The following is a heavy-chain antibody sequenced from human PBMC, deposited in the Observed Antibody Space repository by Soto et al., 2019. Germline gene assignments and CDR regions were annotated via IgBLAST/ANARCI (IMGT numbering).Heavy chain of an antibody. V-gene: IGHV3-23*01. CDR3: AREIAVAENDAFDI. D-gene: IGHD6-19*01. J-gene: IGHJ3*02. CDR1: GFTFSSYA. Sequence: PGGSLRLSCAASGFTFSSYAMSWVRQAPGKGLDWVSAISGSGGSTYYADSVKGRFTISRDNAKNSLYLQMNSLRAEDTAVYYCAREIAVAENDAFDIWGQGTLVTVSS. CDR2: ISGSGGST.